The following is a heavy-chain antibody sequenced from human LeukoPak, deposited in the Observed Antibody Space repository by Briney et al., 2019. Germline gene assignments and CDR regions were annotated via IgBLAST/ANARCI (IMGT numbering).Heavy chain of an antibody. D-gene: IGHD2-15*01. CDR1: GFIFSSYG. J-gene: IGHJ4*02. CDR2: ISYDGTKK. Sequence: GSLRLSCAASGFIFSSYGTHWVRQAPGKGLEWVAVISYDGTKKYYGDSVKGRFTISRDNSKNTVFLQMNSLRAEDTAVYYCAKGAGECSGGSCYGVDWGQGTLVTVSS. V-gene: IGHV3-30*18. CDR3: AKGAGECSGGSCYGVD.